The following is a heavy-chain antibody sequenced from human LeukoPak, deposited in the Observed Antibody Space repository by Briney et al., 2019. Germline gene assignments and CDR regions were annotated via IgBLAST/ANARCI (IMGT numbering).Heavy chain of an antibody. J-gene: IGHJ4*02. V-gene: IGHV3-74*01. D-gene: IGHD4-11*01. CDR3: ARVGRQQLLYYFDY. CDR2: INSDGSST. Sequence: SGGSLRLSCAASGFTFSNYWMHWVRQAPGKGLVWVPRINSDGSSTSYADSVKGRFTISRDNAKNTLYLQMNSLRAEDTAVYYCARVGRQQLLYYFDYWGQGTLVTVSS. CDR1: GFTFSNYW.